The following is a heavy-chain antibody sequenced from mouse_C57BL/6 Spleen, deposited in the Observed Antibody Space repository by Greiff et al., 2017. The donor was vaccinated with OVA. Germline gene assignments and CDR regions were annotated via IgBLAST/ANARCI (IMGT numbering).Heavy chain of an antibody. CDR1: GYTFTSYW. CDR2: IDPSDSYT. Sequence: QVQLQQPGAELVKPGASVQLSCKASGYTFTSYWMQWVKQRPGQGLEWIGEIDPSDSYTNYNQKFKGKATLTVDTSSSTAYMQLSSLTSEDSAVYYCARSKNGYYVMDYWGQGTSVTVSS. CDR3: ARSKNGYYVMDY. J-gene: IGHJ4*01. V-gene: IGHV1-50*01.